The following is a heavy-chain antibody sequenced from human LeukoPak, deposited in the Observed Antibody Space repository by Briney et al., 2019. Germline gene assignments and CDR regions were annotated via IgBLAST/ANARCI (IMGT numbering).Heavy chain of an antibody. J-gene: IGHJ4*02. CDR1: GYTFTGYY. V-gene: IGHV1-2*02. Sequence: GASVKVSCTASGYTFTGYYMHWVRQAPGQGLEWMGWINPNSGGTNYAQKFQGRVTMTRDTSISTAYMELSRLRSDDTAVYYCARGKEYSSSWYDYWGQGTLVTVSS. D-gene: IGHD6-13*01. CDR2: INPNSGGT. CDR3: ARGKEYSSSWYDY.